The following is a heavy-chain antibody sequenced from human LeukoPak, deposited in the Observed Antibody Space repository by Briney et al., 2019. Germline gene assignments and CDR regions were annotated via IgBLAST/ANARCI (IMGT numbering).Heavy chain of an antibody. J-gene: IGHJ3*02. Sequence: ASVKVSCKASGGTFSSYAISWARQAPGQGLEWMGGIIPIFGTANYAQKFQGRVTITADKSTSTAYMELSSLRSEDTAVYYCARDKATNMKYDAFDIWGQGTMVTVSS. CDR2: IIPIFGTA. CDR3: ARDKATNMKYDAFDI. D-gene: IGHD2/OR15-2a*01. CDR1: GGTFSSYA. V-gene: IGHV1-69*06.